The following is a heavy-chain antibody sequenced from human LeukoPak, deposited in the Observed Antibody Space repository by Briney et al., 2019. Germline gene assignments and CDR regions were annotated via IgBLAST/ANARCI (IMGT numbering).Heavy chain of an antibody. Sequence: PGGSLRLSCAASGFTFSSYMMTWVRQAPGKGLEWVANIKPDGGEKFYVDSVRGRFTISRDNAKNSLYLQMNSLRAEDTAVYYCARDYGSYYSFDYWGQGTLVTVSS. V-gene: IGHV3-7*01. CDR2: IKPDGGEK. CDR3: ARDYGSYYSFDY. CDR1: GFTFSSYM. D-gene: IGHD1-26*01. J-gene: IGHJ4*02.